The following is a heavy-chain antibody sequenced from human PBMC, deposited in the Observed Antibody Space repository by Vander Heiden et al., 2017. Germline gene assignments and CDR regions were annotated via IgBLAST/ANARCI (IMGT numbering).Heavy chain of an antibody. Sequence: QITLKESVPTLVNPTQPLPLPCTFSGFSLTTKGVRVAWIRPPPRKALEWLSLISCNDAKSSSPSMKSRLTITKDTSKKQVVLTMTNVEPVDTGTYYGAHSGLGVFGDWGGFGSCGQGTLVTVSS. D-gene: IGHD2-21*02. J-gene: IGHJ5*02. CDR3: AHSGLGVFGDWGGFGS. V-gene: IGHV2-5*01. CDR2: ISCNDAK. CDR1: GFSLTTKGVR.